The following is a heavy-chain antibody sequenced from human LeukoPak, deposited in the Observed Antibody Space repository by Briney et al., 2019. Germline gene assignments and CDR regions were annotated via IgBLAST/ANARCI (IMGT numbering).Heavy chain of an antibody. J-gene: IGHJ4*02. CDR3: AGGKDTAMAQAY. V-gene: IGHV1-69*13. Sequence: ASVKVSCKASGGTFSSYAISWVRQAPGQGLEWMGGIIPIFGTANYAQKFQGRVTITADESTSTAYMELSSLRSEDTAVYYCAGGKDTAMAQAYWGQGTLVTVSS. CDR2: IIPIFGTA. CDR1: GGTFSSYA. D-gene: IGHD5-18*01.